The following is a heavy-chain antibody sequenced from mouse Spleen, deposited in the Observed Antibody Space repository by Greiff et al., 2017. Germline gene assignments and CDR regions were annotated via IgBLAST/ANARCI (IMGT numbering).Heavy chain of an antibody. CDR3: TRPGAGDYFDY. V-gene: IGHV5-17*01. J-gene: IGHJ2*01. Sequence: EVQLVESGGGLVKPGGSLELSCAASGFTFSDYGMHWVRQAPEKGLEWVAYISSVSSTVYYADTVKGRFTISRNNAKNTLFLLMTSLRSEDTAMYYCTRPGAGDYFDYWGQGTTLTVSS. CDR1: GFTFSDYG. CDR2: ISSVSSTV. D-gene: IGHD4-1*01.